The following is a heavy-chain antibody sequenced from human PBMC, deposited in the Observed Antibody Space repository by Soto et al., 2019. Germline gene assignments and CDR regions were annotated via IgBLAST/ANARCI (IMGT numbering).Heavy chain of an antibody. D-gene: IGHD1-1*01. CDR3: ARGRYGDY. CDR2: ISAHNGNT. V-gene: IGHV1-18*01. CDR1: GYAFTTYG. J-gene: IGHJ4*02. Sequence: QVHLVQSGAEVKKPGASVKVSCQGSGYAFTTYGITWVRQAPGQGIEWRGWISAHNGNTNYAQKLQGRVTVTRDTSTSTAYMELRSMRYDDSAGYYCARGRYGDYWGQGALVTVSS.